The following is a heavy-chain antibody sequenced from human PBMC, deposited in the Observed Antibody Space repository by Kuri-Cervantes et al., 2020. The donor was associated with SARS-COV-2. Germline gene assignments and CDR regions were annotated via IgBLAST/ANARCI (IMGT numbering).Heavy chain of an antibody. V-gene: IGHV3-49*04. D-gene: IGHD3-3*01. CDR3: TRNDFWSGYYNDY. Sequence: GGSLRLSCTASGFTFGDYAMSWVRQAPGKGLEWVGFIRSKAYGGTTEYAASVKGRFTISRDDSKSIAYLQMNSLKTEDTAVYYCTRNDFWSGYYNDYWGQGTLVTVSS. J-gene: IGHJ4*02. CDR2: IRSKAYGGTT. CDR1: GFTFGDYA.